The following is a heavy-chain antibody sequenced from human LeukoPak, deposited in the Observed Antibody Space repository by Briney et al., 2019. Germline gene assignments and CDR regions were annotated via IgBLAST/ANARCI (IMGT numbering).Heavy chain of an antibody. Sequence: SVKVSCKACGGTFSSYAISWVRQAPGQGLEWMGRIIPIFGTANYAQKFQGRVTITTDESTSTAYMELSSLRSEDTAVYYCARDLYSSGWYDAFDIWGQGTMDTVCS. CDR3: ARDLYSSGWYDAFDI. V-gene: IGHV1-69*05. CDR2: IIPIFGTA. J-gene: IGHJ3*02. CDR1: GGTFSSYA. D-gene: IGHD6-19*01.